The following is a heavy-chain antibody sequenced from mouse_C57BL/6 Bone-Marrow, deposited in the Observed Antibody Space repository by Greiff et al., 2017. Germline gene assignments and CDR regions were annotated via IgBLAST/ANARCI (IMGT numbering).Heavy chain of an antibody. CDR3: ARGGYDAWFAY. D-gene: IGHD2-2*01. V-gene: IGHV1-82*01. Sequence: LVEPGASVKISCKASGYAFSSSWMNWVKQRPGKGLEWIGRIYPGDGDTNYNGKFKGKATLTADKSSSTAYMQLCSLTSEDSAVYFCARGGYDAWFAYWGQGTLVTVSA. CDR1: GYAFSSSW. J-gene: IGHJ3*01. CDR2: IYPGDGDT.